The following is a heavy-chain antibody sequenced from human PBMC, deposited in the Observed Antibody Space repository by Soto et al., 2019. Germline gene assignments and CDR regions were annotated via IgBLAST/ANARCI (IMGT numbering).Heavy chain of an antibody. CDR3: ARGGRGSEFDY. CDR2: ISSNGGST. Sequence: EVQLVESGGGLVQPGGSLRLSCAASGFTCSRYAMHWVRQGPGKGLEYVSPISSNGGSTYYANSVKGRFTISRDNSKNTLYLQMGSLRPEDTAVYYCARGGRGSEFDYWGQGTLVTVSS. D-gene: IGHD5-12*01. J-gene: IGHJ4*02. V-gene: IGHV3-64*01. CDR1: GFTCSRYA.